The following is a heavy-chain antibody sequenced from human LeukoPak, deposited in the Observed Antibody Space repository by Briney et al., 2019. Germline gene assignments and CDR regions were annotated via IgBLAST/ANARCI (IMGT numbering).Heavy chain of an antibody. CDR1: GFTFSSYW. Sequence: TGGSLRLSCAASGFTFSSYWMHWVRQAPGKGLVWVSRINSDGSSTSYADSVKGRFTISRDNAKNSLYLQMNSLRAADTAMYYCTPEVWELQGASDIWGQGTMVTVSS. CDR3: TPEVWELQGASDI. D-gene: IGHD1-26*01. V-gene: IGHV3-74*01. CDR2: INSDGSST. J-gene: IGHJ3*02.